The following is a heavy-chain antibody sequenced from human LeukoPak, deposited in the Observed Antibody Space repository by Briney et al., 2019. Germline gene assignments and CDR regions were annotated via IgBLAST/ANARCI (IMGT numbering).Heavy chain of an antibody. D-gene: IGHD5-24*01. J-gene: IGHJ4*02. CDR3: AKNPRRDGSPGSD. CDR1: GFTFSSYA. V-gene: IGHV3-23*01. Sequence: GSLRLSCAASGFTFSSYAMSWVRQAPGKGLEWISGISGSGGTTNYADSVKGRFTISRDNSKNTLYVQMNSLRAEDTAVYYCAKNPRRDGSPGSDWGQGTLVTVSS. CDR2: ISGSGGTT.